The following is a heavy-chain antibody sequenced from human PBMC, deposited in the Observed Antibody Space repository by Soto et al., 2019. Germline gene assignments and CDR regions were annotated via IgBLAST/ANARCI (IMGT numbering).Heavy chain of an antibody. D-gene: IGHD5-18*01. J-gene: IGHJ4*02. V-gene: IGHV3-48*03. CDR3: ARDRGEEPQYSYGLNY. CDR1: GFTFSSYE. CDR2: ISSSGSAI. Sequence: EVQLVESGGGLVQPGGSLRLSCAASGFTFSSYEMNWVRQAPGKGLEWVSYISSSGSAIYYADSVKGRFTISRDNAKNSLYLQMNSLRAEDTAVYYCARDRGEEPQYSYGLNYWGQGTLVTVSS.